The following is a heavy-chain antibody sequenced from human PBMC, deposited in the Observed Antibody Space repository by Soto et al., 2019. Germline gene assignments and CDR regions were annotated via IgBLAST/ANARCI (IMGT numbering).Heavy chain of an antibody. CDR3: ARASGIMVAHNYFDL. V-gene: IGHV3-48*04. J-gene: IGHJ4*01. D-gene: IGHD2-8*01. Sequence: LRLSFEAFGFTFSTYTMNWVRQAPGKGLEWVSYISSSGRTISYADPVKGRFSISRDNSKNSLYLQMNSLRGEDTAVYYCARASGIMVAHNYFDLWSHGALVTVSS. CDR1: GFTFSTYT. CDR2: ISSSGRTI.